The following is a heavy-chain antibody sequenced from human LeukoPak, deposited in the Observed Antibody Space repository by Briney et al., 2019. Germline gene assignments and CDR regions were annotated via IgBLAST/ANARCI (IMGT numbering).Heavy chain of an antibody. V-gene: IGHV3-74*01. CDR2: INGDGSNS. CDR3: ARTSPTSHFDF. D-gene: IGHD3-16*01. Sequence: EGSLRLSCVASGFTFTTYWMHWVRQAPGKGLVWVPRINGDGSNSNYADSVKGRFTISRDNARNTLYLQMNGLRAEDTALYYCARTSPTSHFDFWGQGTLVTVSS. CDR1: GFTFTTYW. J-gene: IGHJ4*02.